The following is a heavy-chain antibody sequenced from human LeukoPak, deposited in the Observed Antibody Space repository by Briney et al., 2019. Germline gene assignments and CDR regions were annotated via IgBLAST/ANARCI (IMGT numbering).Heavy chain of an antibody. J-gene: IGHJ4*02. CDR2: IIPILGIA. V-gene: IGHV1-69*04. Sequence: ASVKVSCKASGCTFSSYAISWVRQAPGQGLEWMGRIIPILGIANYAQKFQGRVTITADKSTSTAYMELSSLRSEDTAVYYCASSDGMWLRYWGQGTLVTVSS. D-gene: IGHD3-22*01. CDR1: GCTFSSYA. CDR3: ASSDGMWLRY.